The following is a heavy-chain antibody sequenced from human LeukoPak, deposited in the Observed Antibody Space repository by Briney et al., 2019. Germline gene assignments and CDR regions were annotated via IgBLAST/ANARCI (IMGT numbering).Heavy chain of an antibody. CDR3: ARVSWFGELFGSFDP. Sequence: ASVKVSCKASGYTFTSYGISWVRRAPGQGLEWMGWISAYNGNTNYAQKLQGRVTMTTDTSTSTAYMELRSLRSDDTAVYYCARVSWFGELFGSFDPWGQGTLVTVSS. V-gene: IGHV1-18*01. J-gene: IGHJ5*02. D-gene: IGHD3-10*01. CDR2: ISAYNGNT. CDR1: GYTFTSYG.